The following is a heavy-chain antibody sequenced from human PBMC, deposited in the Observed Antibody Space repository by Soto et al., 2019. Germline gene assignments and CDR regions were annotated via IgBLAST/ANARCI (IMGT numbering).Heavy chain of an antibody. J-gene: IGHJ6*02. CDR3: ASDGVNGIAAADHYYSFFGMYV. V-gene: IGHV1-69*06. Sequence: QVQLVQSGAEVKKPGSSVKVSCKASGGTFSSYAISWVRQATGKGLELMGGIIPILGTANYAQKFQGRVTISADKSRSTAYMELSSVRSEDTTVYYCASDGVNGIAAADHYYSFFGMYVWGQGPTVTVAS. CDR2: IIPILGTA. D-gene: IGHD6-13*01. CDR1: GGTFSSYA.